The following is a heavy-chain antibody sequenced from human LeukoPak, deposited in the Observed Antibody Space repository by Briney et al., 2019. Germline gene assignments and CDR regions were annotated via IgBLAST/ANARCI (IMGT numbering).Heavy chain of an antibody. CDR1: GFTFSSYN. CDR2: ISSSSSYI. D-gene: IGHD3-10*01. J-gene: IGHJ4*02. Sequence: PGGSLRLSCAASGFTFSSYNMNWVRQAPGKGLEWVSSISSSSSYIYYADSVKGRFTISRDNAKNSLYLQMNSLRAEDTAVYYCARSGLTYYYGSGRRVFDYWGQGTLVTVSS. CDR3: ARSGLTYYYGSGRRVFDY. V-gene: IGHV3-21*01.